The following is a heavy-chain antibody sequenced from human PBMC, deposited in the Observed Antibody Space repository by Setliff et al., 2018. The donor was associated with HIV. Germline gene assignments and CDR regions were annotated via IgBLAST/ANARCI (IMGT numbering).Heavy chain of an antibody. CDR2: FDPEDDET. D-gene: IGHD7-27*01. CDR3: ARQFSNSLDH. J-gene: IGHJ4*02. CDR1: GHRLTELS. V-gene: IGHV1-24*01. Sequence: ASVKVSCKVSGHRLTELSIHWVRQAPGEGLEWVGGFDPEDDETVYAEKFQGRVTMTEDTSTDTAYLELTGLTSDDTAMYYCARQFSNSLDHWGQGTLVTVSS.